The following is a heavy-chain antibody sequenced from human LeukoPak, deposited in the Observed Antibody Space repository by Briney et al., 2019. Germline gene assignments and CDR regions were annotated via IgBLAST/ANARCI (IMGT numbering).Heavy chain of an antibody. CDR3: ARGGEVVRGVSDLDY. CDR2: INHSGST. CDR1: GGSFSGYY. D-gene: IGHD3-10*01. J-gene: IGHJ4*02. V-gene: IGHV4-34*01. Sequence: SETLSLTCAVYGGSFSGYYWSWIRQPPGKGLEWIGEINHSGSTNYNPSLKSRVTISVDTSKNQFSLKLSSVTAADTAVYYCARGGEVVRGVSDLDYWGQGTLVTVSS.